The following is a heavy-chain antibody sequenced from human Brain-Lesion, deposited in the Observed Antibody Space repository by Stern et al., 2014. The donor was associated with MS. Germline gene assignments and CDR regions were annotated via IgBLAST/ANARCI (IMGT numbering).Heavy chain of an antibody. V-gene: IGHV1-24*01. CDR1: GYTLTEFS. D-gene: IGHD1-26*01. CDR2: LDPEDGET. J-gene: IGHJ4*02. CDR3: ATLSPGAGGNYYRHFDY. Sequence: QVQLVESGAEVKKPGASVKVSCKVSGYTLTEFSMHWVRQAPRKGLEWMGGLDPEDGETIYAQKFHGRVTMTEDTSTDTAYMELSSLRSEDTAVYYCATLSPGAGGNYYRHFDYWGQGTLVTVSS.